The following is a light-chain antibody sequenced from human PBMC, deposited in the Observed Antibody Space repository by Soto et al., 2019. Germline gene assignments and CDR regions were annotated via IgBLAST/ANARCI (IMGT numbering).Light chain of an antibody. J-gene: IGKJ4*01. V-gene: IGKV1-6*01. CDR2: GAS. CDR1: QGIRND. CDR3: LQDYDYPLT. Sequence: AIQMTQSPSSLSASVGDRVTITCRASQGIRNDLGWYQKKPGKPPKLLIYGASSLQSGVPSRFSGSGSRTDFTLPISSLQPEDFATYYCLQDYDYPLTFGGGTKVEIK.